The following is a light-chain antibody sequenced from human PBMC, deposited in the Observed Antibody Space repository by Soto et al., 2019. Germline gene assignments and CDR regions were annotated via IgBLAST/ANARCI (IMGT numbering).Light chain of an antibody. V-gene: IGKV3-11*01. CDR2: DAS. J-gene: IGKJ2*01. CDR1: QSVSSY. CDR3: QQSSNWPQT. Sequence: EIVLTQSPATLSLSPGERATLSCRASQSVSSYLAWYQQKPGQAPRLLIYDASNRATGIPARFSASGSGTNITVTTSSLEPEDFAVYYCQQSSNWPQTCGQGTKLEIK.